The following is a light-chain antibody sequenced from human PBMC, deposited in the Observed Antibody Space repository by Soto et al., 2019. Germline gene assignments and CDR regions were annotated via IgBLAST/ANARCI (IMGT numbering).Light chain of an antibody. CDR2: DTS. Sequence: QSAVTQEPSLTVSPGGTVTLTCDSSTGPVTSGHWPYWLQQKSGQAPRTLIYDTSKKHSWTPARFSGSLLGGKAALTLSGAQPEDEADYYCFLSYSGARPVVFGGGTQLTVL. CDR3: FLSYSGARPVV. CDR1: TGPVTSGHW. V-gene: IGLV7-46*01. J-gene: IGLJ2*01.